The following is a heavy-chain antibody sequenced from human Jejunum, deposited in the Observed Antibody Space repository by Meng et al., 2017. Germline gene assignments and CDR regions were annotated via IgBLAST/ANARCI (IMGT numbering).Heavy chain of an antibody. CDR2: INHNGSP. D-gene: IGHD1-14*01. Sequence: QVQVPQWGGGLLKPSAPLSLTCAVYGGSFSGYYWTWIRQPPGKGLEWIGEINHNGSPYYNPSLNNRVTMSVDTSKNQLSLKLSSVTAADTAVYYCAIGGPGPRLLNWGQGTLVTVSS. CDR3: AIGGPGPRLLN. CDR1: GGSFSGYY. J-gene: IGHJ4*02. V-gene: IGHV4-34*01.